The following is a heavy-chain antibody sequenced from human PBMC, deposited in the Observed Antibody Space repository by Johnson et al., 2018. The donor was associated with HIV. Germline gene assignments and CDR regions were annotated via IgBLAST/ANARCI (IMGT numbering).Heavy chain of an antibody. CDR2: INGGGGIT. D-gene: IGHD3-22*01. CDR1: GFSFSSCA. Sequence: VQLVESGGGWVQPGGSLRLSCIASGFSFSSCAMNWVRQAPGKGLEWVSTINGGGGITYYPDSVKGRFTISRDNSNNTLYLQMNSLRAEDTAVYYCAKRFGYDNRGDQFDFWGQGAMVTVSS. CDR3: AKRFGYDNRGDQFDF. V-gene: IGHV3-23*04. J-gene: IGHJ3*01.